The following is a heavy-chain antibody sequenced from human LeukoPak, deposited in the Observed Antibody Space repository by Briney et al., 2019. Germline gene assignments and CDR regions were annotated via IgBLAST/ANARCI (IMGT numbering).Heavy chain of an antibody. Sequence: SETLSLTCTASGGSISSYYWSWIRQPPGKGLEWIGYIYYSGGTNYNPSLKSRVTISVDTSKNQFSLKLSSVTAADTAVYYCAREGSGWAYYYDSSGYYGSTGFDYWGQGTLVTVSS. CDR3: AREGSGWAYYYDSSGYYGSTGFDY. V-gene: IGHV4-59*01. J-gene: IGHJ4*02. CDR1: GGSISSYY. D-gene: IGHD3-22*01. CDR2: IYYSGGT.